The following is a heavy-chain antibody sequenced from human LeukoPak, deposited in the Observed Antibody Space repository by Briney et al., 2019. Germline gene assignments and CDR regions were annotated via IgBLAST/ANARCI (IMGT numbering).Heavy chain of an antibody. V-gene: IGHV3-30*04. J-gene: IGHJ6*02. D-gene: IGHD1-1*01. CDR2: ISYDGSNK. CDR1: GFTLSSYA. Sequence: HPGGSLRLSCAASGFTLSSYAMHWVRQAPGKGLEWVAVISYDGSNKYYADSVKGRFTLSRDNSKNTLYMQMNSLRAEDTAVYHCAREFQDSDHYPTTGYYYGMDVWGQGTTVTVSS. CDR3: AREFQDSDHYPTTGYYYGMDV.